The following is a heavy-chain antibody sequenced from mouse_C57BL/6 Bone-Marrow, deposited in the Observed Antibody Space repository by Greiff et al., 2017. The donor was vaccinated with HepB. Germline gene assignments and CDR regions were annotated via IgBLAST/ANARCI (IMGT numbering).Heavy chain of an antibody. CDR3: ANEPYGYDVAY. CDR1: GFSLTSYG. CDR2: IWGVGST. D-gene: IGHD2-2*01. J-gene: IGHJ3*01. Sequence: VQLQQSGPGLVAPSQSLSITCTVSGFSLTSYGVDWVRQSPGKGLEWLGVIWGVGSTNYNSALKSRLSISKDNSKSQVFLKMNSLQTDDTAMYYCANEPYGYDVAYWGQGTLVTVSA. V-gene: IGHV2-6*01.